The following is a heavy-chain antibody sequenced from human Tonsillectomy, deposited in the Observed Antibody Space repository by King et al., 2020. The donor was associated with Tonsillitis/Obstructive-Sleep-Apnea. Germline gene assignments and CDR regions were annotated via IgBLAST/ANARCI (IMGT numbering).Heavy chain of an antibody. CDR2: TYYSGST. V-gene: IGHV4-59*01. J-gene: IGHJ3*01. CDR3: AGMENRAGNAFDV. D-gene: IGHD1-1*01. Sequence: VQLQESGPGLVKPSETLSLTCTVSGGSISSYYWSWLRQPPGKGLEWIGYTYYSGSTNYNPSPKSRVTITVDTAKNQFSLKLSSVTAADTAVYYCAGMENRAGNAFDVWGQGTMVTVSS. CDR1: GGSISSYY.